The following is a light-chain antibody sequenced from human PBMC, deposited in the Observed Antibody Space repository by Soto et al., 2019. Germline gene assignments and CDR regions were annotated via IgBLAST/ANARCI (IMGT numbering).Light chain of an antibody. CDR1: NVGSRS. CDR3: QVWDTSSDHPV. Sequence: SYELTQPPSVSVAPGKTARITCGGNNVGSRSVYWYQQKPGQPPVLVIYYDSDRPSGIPERFSGSNSGNTATLTISRVEAGDEADYYCQVWDTSSDHPVFGGGTKLTVL. J-gene: IGLJ3*02. V-gene: IGLV3-21*04. CDR2: YDS.